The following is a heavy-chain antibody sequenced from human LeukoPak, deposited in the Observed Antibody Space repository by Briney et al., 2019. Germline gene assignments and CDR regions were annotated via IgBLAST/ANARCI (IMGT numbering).Heavy chain of an antibody. Sequence: SQTLSLTCAISGDSVSSNRAAWKWFRQSTSRGLEWLGRTYYTSKWYNDYAVSVKSRITVNPDTSKNQFSLHLNSVTPEDTAVYYCARQGFRRFDPWGQGTLVTVSS. D-gene: IGHD3-3*01. V-gene: IGHV6-1*01. CDR1: GDSVSSNRAA. J-gene: IGHJ5*02. CDR2: TYYTSKWYN. CDR3: ARQGFRRFDP.